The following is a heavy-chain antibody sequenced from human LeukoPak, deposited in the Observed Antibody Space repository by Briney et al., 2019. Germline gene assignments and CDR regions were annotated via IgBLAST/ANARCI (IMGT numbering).Heavy chain of an antibody. V-gene: IGHV1-46*01. CDR1: GYTFTSYY. Sequence: ASVTVSCKASGYTFTSYYMHWVRQAPGQGLEWMGIINPSGGSTSYAQKFQGRVTMTRDTSTSTVYMELSSLRSEDTAVYYCAREMREAAADYWGQGTLVTVSS. CDR2: INPSGGST. CDR3: AREMREAAADY. J-gene: IGHJ4*02. D-gene: IGHD6-13*01.